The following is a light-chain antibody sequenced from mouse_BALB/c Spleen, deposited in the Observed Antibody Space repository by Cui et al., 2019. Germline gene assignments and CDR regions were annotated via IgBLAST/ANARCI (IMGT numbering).Light chain of an antibody. J-gene: IGKJ1*01. CDR2: DTS. CDR1: SSVSY. Sequence: QIVLTQSPAIMSASPGEKVTMTCSASSSVSYMHWYQQKSGTSPKRWIYDTSKLASGVPARFGGSGSGTSYSLTISSMEAEDAATYYCQQWSSNPPTFGGGTKLEIK. V-gene: IGKV4-59*01. CDR3: QQWSSNPPT.